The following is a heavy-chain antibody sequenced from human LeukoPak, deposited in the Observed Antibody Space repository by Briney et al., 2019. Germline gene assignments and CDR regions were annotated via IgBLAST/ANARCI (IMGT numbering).Heavy chain of an antibody. CDR1: GYSISSGYY. CDR3: ARERGLLYPRLPPMIPTYYYHYMDV. CDR2: IYHSGST. V-gene: IGHV4-38-2*02. Sequence: SETLSLTCTVSGYSISSGYYWGWIRQAPGKGLEWIGSIYHSGSTYYNPSLKSRVTISVDTSKNQFSLKLSSVTAADTAVYYCARERGLLYPRLPPMIPTYYYHYMDVWGKGTTVTVSS. J-gene: IGHJ6*03. D-gene: IGHD3-3*01.